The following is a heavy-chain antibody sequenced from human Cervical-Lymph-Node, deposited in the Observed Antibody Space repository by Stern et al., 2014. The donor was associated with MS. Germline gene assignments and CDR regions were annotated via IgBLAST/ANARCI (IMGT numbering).Heavy chain of an antibody. CDR2: VYWDDEK. CDR1: GFSLSTSGVG. J-gene: IGHJ4*02. D-gene: IGHD1-1*01. V-gene: IGHV2-5*02. Sequence: ITLKESGPTLVNPTQTLTLTCTFSGFSLSTSGVGVGWIRQPPGKALEWLAFVYWDDEKLYSPSLRSRLTITKDTSKNQVVLTMTNMDPVDTATYYCTLLKWNPSSPHFDYWGQGTLVTVSP. CDR3: TLLKWNPSSPHFDY.